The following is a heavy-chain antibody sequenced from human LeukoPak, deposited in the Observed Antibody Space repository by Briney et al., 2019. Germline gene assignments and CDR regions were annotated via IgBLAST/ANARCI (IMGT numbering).Heavy chain of an antibody. CDR3: ARSTWFGEGGFDP. CDR2: LHLDGTT. Sequence: PGGSLRLSCTASGFIVSDNYMTWVRQVPGKGLEWVSVLHLDGTTYDADSVKGRFTTSRDSSQNTVYLQMNSLTADDTAVYYCARSTWFGEGGFDPWGQGTQVIVSS. D-gene: IGHD3-10*01. V-gene: IGHV3-53*01. J-gene: IGHJ5*02. CDR1: GFIVSDNY.